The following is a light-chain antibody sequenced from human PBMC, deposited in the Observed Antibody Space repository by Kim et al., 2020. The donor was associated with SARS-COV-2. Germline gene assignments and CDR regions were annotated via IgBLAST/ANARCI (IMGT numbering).Light chain of an antibody. CDR1: QSVSSD. V-gene: IGKV3-11*01. CDR2: DAS. Sequence: SPEERATPSCRASQSVSSDLAWYQHKPGQAPRLLIYDASNRATGIPARFSGSGSGTDFTFTISSLEPEDFAVYYCQQRNNWPPITFGQGTRLEIK. CDR3: QQRNNWPPIT. J-gene: IGKJ5*01.